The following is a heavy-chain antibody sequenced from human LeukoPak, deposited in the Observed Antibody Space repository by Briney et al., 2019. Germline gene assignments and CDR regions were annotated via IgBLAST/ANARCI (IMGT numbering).Heavy chain of an antibody. V-gene: IGHV3-23*01. CDR3: ATRRDSAIFDY. CDR1: GFTFSSYG. Sequence: GGSLRLSCAASGFTFSSYGMSWVRQAPGKGLEWVSAISGSGGSTYYADSVKGRFTISRDNSKNTLYLQMNSLRAEDTAVYYCATRRDSAIFDYWGQGTLVTVSS. CDR2: ISGSGGST. J-gene: IGHJ4*02.